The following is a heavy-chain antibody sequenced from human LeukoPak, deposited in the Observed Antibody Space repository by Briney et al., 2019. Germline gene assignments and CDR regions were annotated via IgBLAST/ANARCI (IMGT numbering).Heavy chain of an antibody. CDR1: GGSFSGYY. D-gene: IGHD5-18*01. CDR3: ARGYSYGPLDY. V-gene: IGHV4-34*01. J-gene: IGHJ4*02. CDR2: INHSGST. Sequence: KPSETLSLTCAVYGGSFSGYYWSWIRQPPGKGLEWIGEINHSGSTNYNPSLKSRVTISVDTSKNQFSLKLSSVTAADTAVYYCARGYSYGPLDYWGQGTLVTVFS.